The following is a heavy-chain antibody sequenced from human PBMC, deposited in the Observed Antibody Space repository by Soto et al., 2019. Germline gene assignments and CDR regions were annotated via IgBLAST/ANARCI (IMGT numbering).Heavy chain of an antibody. CDR3: TTDPVESLHI. J-gene: IGHJ3*02. V-gene: IGHV3-15*01. CDR2: IKSKTDDGTT. CDR1: GFTFSNAW. Sequence: EVQLVESGGGSVKPGGSLRLSCAASGFTFSNAWMNWVRQAPGKGLEWVGRIKSKTDDGTTDYPAPVKGRFIISRDDSENTLYLQMSSLKTEDTAMYYCTTDPVESLHIWGQGTMVTVSS.